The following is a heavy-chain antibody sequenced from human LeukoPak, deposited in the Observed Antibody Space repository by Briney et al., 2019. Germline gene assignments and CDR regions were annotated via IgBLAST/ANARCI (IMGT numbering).Heavy chain of an antibody. CDR1: GYTFTSYG. Sequence: ASVKVFCKASGYTFTSYGISWVRQAPGQGLEWMGWISAYNGNTNYAQKLQGRVTMTTDTSTSTAYMELRSLRSDDTAVYYCARGVAAAITDWSDPWGQGTLVTVSS. CDR3: ARGVAAAITDWSDP. D-gene: IGHD2-2*02. V-gene: IGHV1-18*01. J-gene: IGHJ5*02. CDR2: ISAYNGNT.